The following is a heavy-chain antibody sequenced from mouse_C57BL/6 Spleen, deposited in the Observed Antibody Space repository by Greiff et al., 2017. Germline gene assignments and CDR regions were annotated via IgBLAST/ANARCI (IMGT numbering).Heavy chain of an antibody. J-gene: IGHJ4*01. CDR3: ARGAQRRPYAMDY. CDR2: INPNNGGT. V-gene: IGHV1-18*01. CDR1: GYTFTDYN. D-gene: IGHD3-2*02. Sequence: EVKLLESGPELVKPGASVKIPCTASGYTFTDYNMDWVKQSHGKSLEWIGDINPNNGGTIYNQKFKGKDTLTVATSSSTAYMELRSLTSEDTAVYYCARGAQRRPYAMDYWGQGTSVTVSS.